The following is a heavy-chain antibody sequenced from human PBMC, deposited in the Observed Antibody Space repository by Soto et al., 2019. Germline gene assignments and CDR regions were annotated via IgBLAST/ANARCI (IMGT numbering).Heavy chain of an antibody. Sequence: QVQLVQSGAEVKKPGSSVKVSCKASGGTFSSYSINWVRQAPGQVLEWMGEIIPTFGTATYAQKFQGRVTSTADESTSTAYMERRSLRSEDTAVYYCARDGGRHSGGIDYWGQGTLVTVSS. J-gene: IGHJ4*02. CDR1: GGTFSSYS. CDR2: IIPTFGTA. V-gene: IGHV1-69*01. CDR3: ARDGGRHSGGIDY. D-gene: IGHD1-26*01.